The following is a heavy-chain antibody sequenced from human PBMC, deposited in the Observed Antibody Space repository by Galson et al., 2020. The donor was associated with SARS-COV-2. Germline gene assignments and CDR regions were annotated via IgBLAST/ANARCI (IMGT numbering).Heavy chain of an antibody. J-gene: IGHJ3*02. D-gene: IGHD2-15*01. CDR1: GGPISSGDYY. CDR2: IYASGRT. Sequence: SETLSLTCTLSGGPISSGDYYWSSIRQSAGKGLEWIGHIYASGRTNYNPSLKSRLTISVDTSKNQFSLKLYSVTAADTAVYYCARFVSRYSAFDIWGRGSMLTVSS. CDR3: ARFVSRYSAFDI. V-gene: IGHV4-61*09.